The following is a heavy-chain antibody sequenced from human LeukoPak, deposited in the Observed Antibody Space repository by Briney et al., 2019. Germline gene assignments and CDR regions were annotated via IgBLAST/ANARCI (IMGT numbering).Heavy chain of an antibody. V-gene: IGHV3-23*01. Sequence: GGSLRLSCAASGFTFSSYSMNWVRQAPGKGLEWISSVTASGGRTYFAESVKGRFTISRDNSKNTLYLQMNSLRADDTAMYFCAREIAVAGTTPFDFWGQGTLLIVSS. J-gene: IGHJ4*02. D-gene: IGHD6-19*01. CDR3: AREIAVAGTTPFDF. CDR1: GFTFSSYS. CDR2: VTASGGRT.